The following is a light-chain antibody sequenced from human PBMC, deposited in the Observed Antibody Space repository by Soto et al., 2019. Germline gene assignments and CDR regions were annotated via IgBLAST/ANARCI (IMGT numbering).Light chain of an antibody. Sequence: DIQMTQSPSSLSASVGDRVTITCRASRGISNYLAWYQQQPGKVPKLLIYVASTLESGVPSRFSGSGSGTDFTLTISSLQPEDVPTYYCQKYNSAPWTFGQGTKVDIK. J-gene: IGKJ1*01. V-gene: IGKV1-27*01. CDR1: RGISNY. CDR2: VAS. CDR3: QKYNSAPWT.